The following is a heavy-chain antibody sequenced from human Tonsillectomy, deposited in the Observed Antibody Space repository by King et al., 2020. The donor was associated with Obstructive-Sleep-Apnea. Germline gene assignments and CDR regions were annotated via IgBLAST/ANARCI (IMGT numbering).Heavy chain of an antibody. CDR2: IYPGVSET. D-gene: IGHD3-10*01. CDR1: GYSFTSYW. J-gene: IGHJ6*02. Sequence: QLVQSGAEVKKPGESLKISCKGSGYSFTSYWIGWVRQMPGKGLEWWGAIYPGVSETRYSPCFQGRVTISADKSISTAYLQCRSLKASDTAMDYCARPKVRGVITGGMDVWGQGTTVTVSS. CDR3: ARPKVRGVITGGMDV. V-gene: IGHV5-51*01.